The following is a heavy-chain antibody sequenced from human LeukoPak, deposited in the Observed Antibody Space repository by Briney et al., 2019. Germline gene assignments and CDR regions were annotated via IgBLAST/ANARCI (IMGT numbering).Heavy chain of an antibody. CDR1: GFTFSSYP. CDR3: ASTMMPDY. J-gene: IGHJ4*02. V-gene: IGHV3-21*01. Sequence: GGSLRLSCAASGFTFSSYPLNWVRQAPGKGLEWVSSISTTNSYIYYADSVKGRFTISRDNAKNSLYLQMNSLRAEDTAVYYCASTMMPDYWGQGTLVTVSS. CDR2: ISTTNSYI. D-gene: IGHD3-22*01.